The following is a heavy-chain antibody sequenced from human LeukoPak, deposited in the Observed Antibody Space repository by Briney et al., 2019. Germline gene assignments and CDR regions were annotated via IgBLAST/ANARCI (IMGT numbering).Heavy chain of an antibody. V-gene: IGHV4-59*01. J-gene: IGHJ4*02. CDR3: ARVPITGTPGWLDY. CDR1: GGSISSYY. CDR2: IYYSGST. D-gene: IGHD1-20*01. Sequence: SETLSLTCTVSGGSISSYYWSWIRQPPGKGLEWIGYIYYSGSTNYNPSLKSRVTISVDTSKNQFSLKLSSVTAADTAVYYCARVPITGTPGWLDYWGQETLVTVSS.